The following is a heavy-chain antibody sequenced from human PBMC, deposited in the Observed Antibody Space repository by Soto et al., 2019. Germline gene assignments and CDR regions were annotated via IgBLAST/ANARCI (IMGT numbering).Heavy chain of an antibody. CDR2: IIPIFGTA. Sequence: GASVKVSCKASGGTFSSYAISWVRQAPGQGLEWMGGIIPIFGTANYAQKFQGRVTITADESTSTAYMELSSLRSEDTAVYYCARSTSSSSYYYYYGMDVWGQGTTVTVSS. CDR1: GGTFSSYA. D-gene: IGHD6-6*01. J-gene: IGHJ6*02. V-gene: IGHV1-69*13. CDR3: ARSTSSSSYYYYYGMDV.